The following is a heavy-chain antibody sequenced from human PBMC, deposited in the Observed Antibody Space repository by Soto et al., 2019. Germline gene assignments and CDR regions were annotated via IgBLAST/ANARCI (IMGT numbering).Heavy chain of an antibody. CDR2: INGRSNYV. CDR3: AREDVVVGSSSSFDH. V-gene: IGHV3-21*01. CDR1: GFTFSTYT. J-gene: IGHJ4*02. Sequence: EVQVVESGGGLVKPGGSLRLSCVFSGFTFSTYTMNWVRQAPGKGLEWVSSINGRSNYVYYADSEKGRFTISRDNAKNSLYLQMNGLRAEDTAIYYCAREDVVVGSSSSFDHCVLGTLVTVSS. D-gene: IGHD1-26*01.